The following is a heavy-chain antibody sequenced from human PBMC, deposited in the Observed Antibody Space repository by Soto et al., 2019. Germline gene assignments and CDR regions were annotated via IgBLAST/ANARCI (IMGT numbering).Heavy chain of an antibody. V-gene: IGHV1-69*02. CDR1: GGTFSSYT. Sequence: QVQLVQSGAEVKKPGSSVKVSCKASGGTFSSYTISWVRQAPGQGLEWMGRIIPILGIANYAQKFQGRVTITADKSTSTAYMELSSLRSEDTAVYYCARTPYSGSYLELGYFDLWGRGTLVTVSS. D-gene: IGHD1-26*01. CDR2: IIPILGIA. CDR3: ARTPYSGSYLELGYFDL. J-gene: IGHJ2*01.